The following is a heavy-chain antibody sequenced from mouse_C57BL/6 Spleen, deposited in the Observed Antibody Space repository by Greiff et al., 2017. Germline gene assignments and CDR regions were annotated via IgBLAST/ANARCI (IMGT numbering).Heavy chain of an antibody. D-gene: IGHD2-1*01. Sequence: QVQLQQSGPELVKPGASVKISCKASGYAFSSSWMNWVKQRPGKGLEWIGRIYPGDGDTNYNGKFKGKATLTADKSSSTAYMQLSSLTSEDSAVYFCARLPSRLPGYCDVWGTGTTVTVSS. CDR3: ARLPSRLPGYCDV. V-gene: IGHV1-82*01. CDR1: GYAFSSSW. CDR2: IYPGDGDT. J-gene: IGHJ1*03.